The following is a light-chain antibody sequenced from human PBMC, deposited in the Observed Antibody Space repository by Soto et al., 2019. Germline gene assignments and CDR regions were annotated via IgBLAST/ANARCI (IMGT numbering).Light chain of an antibody. CDR1: SGDIGGYNF. Sequence: QSALTQTASVSGSPGQSITISCSGSSGDIGGYNFVSWYQHLPGKAPKLIIFEVGFRPSGVSNRFSGSKSGDTASLTISKLLPEDEADYYCSSYTSTGTLIVFGGGTKVTVL. CDR3: SSYTSTGTLIV. J-gene: IGLJ2*01. CDR2: EVG. V-gene: IGLV2-14*01.